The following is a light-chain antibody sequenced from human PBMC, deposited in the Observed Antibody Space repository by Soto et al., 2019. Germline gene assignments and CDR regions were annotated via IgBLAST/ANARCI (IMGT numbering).Light chain of an antibody. Sequence: EIVMTQSPATMSVSPGERATLSCRASQSVSSSYLAWYQQKPGQAPRLRIYGASSRATGIPDRFSGSGSGTDFTLTISRLEPEDFAVYYCQKYGSSPPHFGGGTKVDI. CDR3: QKYGSSPPH. CDR2: GAS. CDR1: QSVSSSY. J-gene: IGKJ4*01. V-gene: IGKV3-20*01.